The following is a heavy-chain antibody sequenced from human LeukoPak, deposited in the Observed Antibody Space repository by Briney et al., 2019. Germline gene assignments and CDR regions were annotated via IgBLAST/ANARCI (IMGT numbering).Heavy chain of an antibody. Sequence: GGSLRLSCAVSDFTASANYMNWVRQAPGKELEWVSFMDPDGATSYADSVKGRFTISRDDSKNVLLLQMNSLRVEDTAMYYCTKANFDHWGQGTMVTVSS. CDR2: MDPDGAT. CDR1: DFTASANY. V-gene: IGHV3-53*01. CDR3: TKANFDH. J-gene: IGHJ3*01.